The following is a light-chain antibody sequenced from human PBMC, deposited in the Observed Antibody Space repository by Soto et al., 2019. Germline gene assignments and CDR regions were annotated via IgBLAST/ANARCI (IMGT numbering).Light chain of an antibody. CDR3: QTWGTGIHYV. V-gene: IGLV4-69*01. J-gene: IGLJ1*01. Sequence: QSALTQSPSASASLGASVKLTCTLSSGHSSYAIAWHQQQPEKGPRYLMKLNSDGSHSKGDGIPDRFSGSSSGAERYLTISRLQSEDEADYSCQTWGTGIHYVFGTGTKLTVL. CDR1: SGHSSYA. CDR2: LNSDGSH.